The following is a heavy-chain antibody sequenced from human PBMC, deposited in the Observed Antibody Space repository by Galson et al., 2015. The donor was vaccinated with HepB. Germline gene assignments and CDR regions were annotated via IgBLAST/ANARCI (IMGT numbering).Heavy chain of an antibody. CDR2: ISSSSSYI. Sequence: SLRLSCAASGFTFSSYSMNWVRQAPGKGLEWVSSISSSSSYIYYADSVKGRFTISRDNANNSLYLQMNSLRAEDTAVYYCASIRLQTYGMDVWGQGTTVTVSS. CDR3: ASIRLQTYGMDV. J-gene: IGHJ6*02. V-gene: IGHV3-21*01. D-gene: IGHD5-24*01. CDR1: GFTFSSYS.